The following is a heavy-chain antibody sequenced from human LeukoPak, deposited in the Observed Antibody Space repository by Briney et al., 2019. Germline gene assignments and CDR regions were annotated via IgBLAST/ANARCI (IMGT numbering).Heavy chain of an antibody. D-gene: IGHD3-3*01. J-gene: IGHJ6*03. CDR1: GYTFTGYY. V-gene: IGHV1-2*02. CDR3: ARDVSITIFGVVKEYYYYYYMDV. Sequence: ASVKVSCKASGYTFTGYYMHWVRQAPGQGLEWMGWINPNSGGTNYAQKFQGRVTMTRDTSISTAYMELSRLRSDDTAVYYCARDVSITIFGVVKEYYYYYYMDVWGKGTTVTVSS. CDR2: INPNSGGT.